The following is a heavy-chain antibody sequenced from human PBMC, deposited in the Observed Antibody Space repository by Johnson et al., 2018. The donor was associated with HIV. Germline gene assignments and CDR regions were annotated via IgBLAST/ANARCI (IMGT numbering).Heavy chain of an antibody. CDR1: GFTLSNYA. CDR3: ARLRSPDAFDI. Sequence: VQLVESGGGLVQPGGSLRVSCAASGFTLSNYAIHWVRQAPGKGLEYVSAISGNGGSTYYANSVKGRFTISRDNSKNTLYLQMGSRRAEEMGVYYCARLRSPDAFDIWGQGTMVTVSS. J-gene: IGHJ3*02. CDR2: ISGNGGST. D-gene: IGHD2-15*01. V-gene: IGHV3-64*01.